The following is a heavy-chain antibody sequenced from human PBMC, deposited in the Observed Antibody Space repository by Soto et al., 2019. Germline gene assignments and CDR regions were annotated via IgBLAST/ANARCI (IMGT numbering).Heavy chain of an antibody. D-gene: IGHD6-19*01. CDR1: GGSISSYY. J-gene: IGHJ4*02. CDR2: INYSGST. Sequence: PSETLSLTCTVSGGSISSYYWSWIRQPPGKGLEWIGEINYSGSTNYNPSLKSRVTISVDTSKNQFSLKLSSVTAADTAVYYCARTIAVAGTGYFDYWGQGTLVTVSS. V-gene: IGHV4-59*01. CDR3: ARTIAVAGTGYFDY.